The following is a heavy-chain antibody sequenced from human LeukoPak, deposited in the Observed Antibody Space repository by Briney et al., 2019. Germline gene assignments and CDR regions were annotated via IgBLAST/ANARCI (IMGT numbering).Heavy chain of an antibody. V-gene: IGHV1-8*01. CDR3: ARTIRGYSYDSYFDY. CDR1: GYTFTSYD. D-gene: IGHD5-18*01. CDR2: MSPNSGNT. J-gene: IGHJ4*02. Sequence: GASVKVSCKASGYTFTSYDINWVRQATGQGLEWMGWMSPNSGNTGYAQKFQGRVTMTRNTSISTAYMELSSLRSEDTAVYYCARTIRGYSYDSYFDYCGQGTLVTVSS.